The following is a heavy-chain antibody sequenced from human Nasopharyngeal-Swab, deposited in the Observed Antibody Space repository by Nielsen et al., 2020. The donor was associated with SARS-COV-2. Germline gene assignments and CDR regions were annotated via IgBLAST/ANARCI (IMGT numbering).Heavy chain of an antibody. CDR1: GFTFDDYM. V-gene: IGHV3-43*01. CDR2: ITWDGGGT. CDR3: AKDSWTGDSYGSGSLFHS. Sequence: GESLKISCAASGFTFDDYMMHWVRQGPGKGLEWVSIITWDGGGTYYADSVKGRFTISRDNSKSSLFLQMNSLRPEDTALYFCAKDSWTGDSYGSGSLFHSWGQGAQVTVSS. J-gene: IGHJ4*02. D-gene: IGHD3-10*01.